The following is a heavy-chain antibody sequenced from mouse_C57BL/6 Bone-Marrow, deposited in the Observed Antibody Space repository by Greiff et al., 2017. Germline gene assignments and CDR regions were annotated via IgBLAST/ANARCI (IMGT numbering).Heavy chain of an antibody. Sequence: VKLQQPGAELVKPGASVKLSCKASGYTFTSYWMHWVKQRPGQGLEWIGMIHPNSGSTNYNEKFKSKATLTVDKSSSTAYMQLSSLTSEDSAVYYCAREGYGSRYAMDYWGQGTSVTVSS. D-gene: IGHD1-1*01. V-gene: IGHV1-64*01. CDR1: GYTFTSYW. CDR3: AREGYGSRYAMDY. CDR2: IHPNSGST. J-gene: IGHJ4*01.